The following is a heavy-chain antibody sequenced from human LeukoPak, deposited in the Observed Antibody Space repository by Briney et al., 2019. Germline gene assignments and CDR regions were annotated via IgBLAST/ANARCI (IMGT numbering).Heavy chain of an antibody. V-gene: IGHV3-74*01. CDR2: IKNDGSTT. CDR3: AREGGYCSSSRCYKYFHH. CDR1: GFTFRNDW. Sequence: PGGSLRLSCAASGFTFRNDWMHWVRQGPGKGLVWIARIKNDGSTTSYADSVKGRFTISRDNAKNTLYMQMNSLRAEDTAVYYCAREGGYCSSSRCYKYFHHWGLSTLVSVSS. J-gene: IGHJ1*01. D-gene: IGHD2-2*02.